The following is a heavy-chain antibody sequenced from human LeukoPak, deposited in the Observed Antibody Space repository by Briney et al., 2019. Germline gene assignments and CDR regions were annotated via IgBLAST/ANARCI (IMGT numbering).Heavy chain of an antibody. J-gene: IGHJ4*02. CDR1: GGSFSGYY. CDR2: INHSGST. D-gene: IGHD5-12*01. V-gene: IGHV4-34*01. CDR3: ALYSGYDKAIDY. Sequence: SETLSLTCAVYGGSFSGYYWSWIRQPPGKGLEWIGEINHSGSTNYNPSLKSRVTISVDTSKNQFSLKLSSVTAADTAVYYCALYSGYDKAIDYWGQGTLVTVSS.